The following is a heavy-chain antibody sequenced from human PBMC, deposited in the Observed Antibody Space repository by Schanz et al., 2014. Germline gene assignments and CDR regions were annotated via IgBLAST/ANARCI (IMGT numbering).Heavy chain of an antibody. V-gene: IGHV3-23*04. CDR3: AKDLAAVGVFDY. CDR2: LTGSGGGT. J-gene: IGHJ4*02. D-gene: IGHD6-13*01. CDR1: GFTFSTYA. Sequence: EVQLVESGGGLVQPGGSLRLSCAASGFTFSTYAMSWVRQAPGKGPEWVSSLTGSGGGTYYADSVRGRFAISRDNSKNTLYLEMNSLRAEDTAIYYCAKDLAAVGVFDYWGQGSLVTVSP.